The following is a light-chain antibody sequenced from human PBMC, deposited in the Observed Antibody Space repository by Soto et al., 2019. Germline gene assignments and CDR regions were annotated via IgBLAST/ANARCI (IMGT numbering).Light chain of an antibody. V-gene: IGKV1-9*01. CDR2: AAS. CDR3: QQLNSYPPS. J-gene: IGKJ1*01. Sequence: DIQLTQSPSFLSASVGDRVTITCRASQGISSYLAWYQQKPGKAPQLLIYAASTLQSGVPSRFSGSGSGTEFNLTISSLQPEDVATYYCQQLNSYPPSFGQGTNVEIK. CDR1: QGISSY.